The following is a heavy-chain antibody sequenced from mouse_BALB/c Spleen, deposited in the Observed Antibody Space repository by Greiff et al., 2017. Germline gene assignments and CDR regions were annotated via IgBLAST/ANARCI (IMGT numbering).Heavy chain of an antibody. CDR3: AREGNYGKGYAMDY. CDR1: GFSLTSYG. CDR2: IWAGGST. D-gene: IGHD2-1*01. Sequence: VKLMESGPGLVAPSQSLSITCTVSGFSLTSYGVHWVRQPPGKGLEWLGVIWAGGSTNYNSALMSRLSISKDNSKSQVFLKMNSLQTDDTAMYYCAREGNYGKGYAMDYWGQGTSVTVSS. V-gene: IGHV2-9*02. J-gene: IGHJ4*01.